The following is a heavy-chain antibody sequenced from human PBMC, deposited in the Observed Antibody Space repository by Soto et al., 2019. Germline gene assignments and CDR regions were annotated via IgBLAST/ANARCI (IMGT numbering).Heavy chain of an antibody. J-gene: IGHJ6*02. Sequence: SGHTLVNPTQTLKLTCTLSGFPLRNSGMCVSWIRQPPWKALAWLALIDWDDDKYYSTSLKTRLTISKDTSKHQVVLTMTNMDPVDTATYYFARIPRIAARLSYYYCGMDFWGQGTTVTVSS. CDR1: GFPLRNSGMC. D-gene: IGHD6-6*01. V-gene: IGHV2-70*01. CDR3: ARIPRIAARLSYYYCGMDF. CDR2: IDWDDDK.